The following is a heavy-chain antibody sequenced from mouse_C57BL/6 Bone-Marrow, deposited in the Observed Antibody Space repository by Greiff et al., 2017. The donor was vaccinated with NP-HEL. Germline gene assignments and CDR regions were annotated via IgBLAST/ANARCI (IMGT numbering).Heavy chain of an antibody. J-gene: IGHJ1*03. CDR1: GFSLSTSGMG. CDR2: IYWDDDK. V-gene: IGHV8-12*01. Sequence: QVTLKESGPGILQSSQTLSLTCSFSGFSLSTSGMGVSWIRQPSGKGLEWLAHIYWDDDKRYNPSLKSRLTISKDTSRNQVFLKITSVDTADTATYYCARSPYDYDPYFDVWGTGTTVTVSS. CDR3: ARSPYDYDPYFDV. D-gene: IGHD2-4*01.